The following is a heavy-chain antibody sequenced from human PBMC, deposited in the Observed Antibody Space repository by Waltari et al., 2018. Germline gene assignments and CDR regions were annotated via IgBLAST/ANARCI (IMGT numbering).Heavy chain of an antibody. CDR1: GSLFSGYW. Sequence: EVLLVESGGGVVQPGGFLTLSCATSGSLFSGYWLHWVRQTPGKGLVRISEIDSTGGSPTYAYSGRGRFTISRVNDKNTIYLHMNSLRAQDTAIYSCSNLSAPIDYWGQGTLVTVSS. V-gene: IGHV3-74*03. CDR3: SNLSAPIDY. CDR2: IDSTGGSP. J-gene: IGHJ4*02. D-gene: IGHD6-25*01.